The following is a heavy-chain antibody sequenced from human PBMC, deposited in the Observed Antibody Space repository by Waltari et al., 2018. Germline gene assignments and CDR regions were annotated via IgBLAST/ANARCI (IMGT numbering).Heavy chain of an antibody. Sequence: VRLVESGGGLVKPGGSLRLACELSGFTLRAVSMTWVRQAPGKGREWVSSVSRTSSYKYYADSVKGRFTVSRDNVKGSLFLQMNGLRAEDTGVYYCARDYCNNGSCYWYFDYWGQGTLVTVSS. D-gene: IGHD2-8*01. CDR1: GFTLRAVS. J-gene: IGHJ4*02. V-gene: IGHV3-21*01. CDR2: VSRTSSYK. CDR3: ARDYCNNGSCYWYFDY.